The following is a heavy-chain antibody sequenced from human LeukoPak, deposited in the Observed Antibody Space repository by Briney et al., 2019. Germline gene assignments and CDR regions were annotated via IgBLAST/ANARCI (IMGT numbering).Heavy chain of an antibody. V-gene: IGHV1-2*02. CDR1: GYTFTGYY. D-gene: IGHD3-9*01. CDR2: INPNSGGT. J-gene: IGHJ4*02. Sequence: ASVKVSCKASGYTFTGYYMHWVRQAPGQGLEWMGWINPNSGGTNYAQKFQDRVSMTRDTSISTAYMHLSRLRSDDAAVYYCARSPHILTGENFDYWGQGTLLTVSS. CDR3: ARSPHILTGENFDY.